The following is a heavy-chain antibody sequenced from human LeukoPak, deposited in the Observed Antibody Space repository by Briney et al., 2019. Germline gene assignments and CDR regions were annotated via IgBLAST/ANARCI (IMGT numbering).Heavy chain of an antibody. CDR2: TYYRSKWYN. CDR3: ARVAGRDCSSTSCPIDY. V-gene: IGHV6-1*01. J-gene: IGHJ4*02. CDR1: ADSVSSNSAA. Sequence: SQTLSLTCAISADSVSSNSAAWNWIRQSPSRGLEWLGRTYYRSKWYNDYAVSVKSRITINPDTSKNQFSLQLNSVTPEDTAVYYCARVAGRDCSSTSCPIDYWGQGTLVTVSS. D-gene: IGHD2-2*01.